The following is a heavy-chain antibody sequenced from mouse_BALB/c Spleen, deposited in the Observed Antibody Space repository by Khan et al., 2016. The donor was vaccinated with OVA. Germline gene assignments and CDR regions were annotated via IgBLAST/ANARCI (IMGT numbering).Heavy chain of an antibody. Sequence: VQLKESGPGLVKPSQSLSLTCTVTGYSITSDYAWNWIRQFQGNKLEWMGHISYSGNTKYNPSLKSRISITRDTSKNQFFLQLNSVTTEDTATYYCARIYGGDFDYWGQGTTLTVSS. CDR2: ISYSGNT. CDR1: GYSITSDYA. V-gene: IGHV3-2*02. CDR3: ARIYGGDFDY. D-gene: IGHD1-1*01. J-gene: IGHJ2*01.